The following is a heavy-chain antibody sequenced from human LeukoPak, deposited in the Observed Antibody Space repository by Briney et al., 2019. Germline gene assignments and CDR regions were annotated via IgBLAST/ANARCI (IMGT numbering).Heavy chain of an antibody. J-gene: IGHJ6*03. V-gene: IGHV3-11*04. D-gene: IGHD1-26*01. CDR2: INSCGSTI. CDR1: GFTFNDYY. CDR3: ARVPAIVGATTRSYYYYYMDV. Sequence: GGPLTLLCAASGFTFNDYYMSWIRQSPGKGREWVSYINSCGSTIYYADSVKGRFTISRDNAKNTLYLQMNSLRAEDTAVYYCARVPAIVGATTRSYYYYYMDVWGKGTTVTVSS.